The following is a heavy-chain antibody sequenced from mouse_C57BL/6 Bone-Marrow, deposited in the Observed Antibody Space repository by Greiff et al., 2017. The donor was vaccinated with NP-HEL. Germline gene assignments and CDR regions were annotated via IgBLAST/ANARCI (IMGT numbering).Heavy chain of an antibody. V-gene: IGHV1-50*01. CDR2: LDPSDSYT. Sequence: VQLQQPGAELVKPGASVKLSCKASGYTFTSYWMPWVKQRPGQGLEWIGELDPSDSYTNYNQKFKGKAPLTVDTSSCTAYMQLSSLTSEDSAVYYCAYYYGSRFYAMDYWGQGTSVTVSS. CDR1: GYTFTSYW. CDR3: AYYYGSRFYAMDY. D-gene: IGHD1-1*01. J-gene: IGHJ4*01.